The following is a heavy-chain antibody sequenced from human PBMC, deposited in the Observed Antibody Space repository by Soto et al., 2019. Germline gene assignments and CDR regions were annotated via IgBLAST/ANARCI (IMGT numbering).Heavy chain of an antibody. CDR2: ISGSGGST. V-gene: IGHV3-23*01. D-gene: IGHD2-15*01. CDR1: GFTFSSYA. Sequence: HPGGSLRLSCAASGFTFSSYAMSWVRQAPGKGLEWVSAISGSGGSTYYADSVKGRFTISRDNSKNTLYLQMNSLRAEDTAVYYCAKADCSGGSCYPRIDYWGQGTLVTVSS. CDR3: AKADCSGGSCYPRIDY. J-gene: IGHJ4*02.